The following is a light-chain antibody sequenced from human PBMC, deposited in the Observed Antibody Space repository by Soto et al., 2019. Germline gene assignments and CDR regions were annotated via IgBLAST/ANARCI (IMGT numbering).Light chain of an antibody. CDR3: SSYAGSNIPVV. CDR1: SSDVGGYNC. CDR2: EVS. Sequence: QSALTQPPSASGSPGQSVTISCTGTSSDVGGYNCVSWYQQHPGKAPKLMIYEVSKRPSGVPERFSGSKSGNTASLTVSGLQAEDEADYYCSSYAGSNIPVVFGGGTELTVL. V-gene: IGLV2-8*01. J-gene: IGLJ2*01.